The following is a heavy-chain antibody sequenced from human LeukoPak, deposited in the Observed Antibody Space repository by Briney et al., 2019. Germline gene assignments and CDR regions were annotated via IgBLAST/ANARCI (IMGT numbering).Heavy chain of an antibody. CDR1: GYTFTGYY. D-gene: IGHD2-15*01. CDR3: ARGYCSGGSCYDFDY. V-gene: IGHV1-2*02. J-gene: IGHJ4*02. Sequence: GASVKVSCKASGYTFTGYYMHWVRQAPGQGLEWIGWINPNSGGTNYAQKFQGRVTMTRDTSISTAYMELSRLRSDDTAVYYCARGYCSGGSCYDFDYWGQGTLVTVSS. CDR2: INPNSGGT.